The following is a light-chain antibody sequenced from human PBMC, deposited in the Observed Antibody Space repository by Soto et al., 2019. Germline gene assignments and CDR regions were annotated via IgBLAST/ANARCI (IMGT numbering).Light chain of an antibody. Sequence: QSALTQSPSASGSPGQSVTISCTGTKNDIGVYDFVSWYQHHPGKAPRLIIYEVVQRPSGVPDRFSGSKSGNTASLTVSGLQAADEADYYCSSYADSVVFGGGTKLTVL. CDR3: SSYADSVV. CDR2: EVV. J-gene: IGLJ2*01. CDR1: KNDIGVYDF. V-gene: IGLV2-8*01.